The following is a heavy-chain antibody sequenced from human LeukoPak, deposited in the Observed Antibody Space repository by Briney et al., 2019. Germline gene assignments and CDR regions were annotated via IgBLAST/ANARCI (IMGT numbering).Heavy chain of an antibody. J-gene: IGHJ4*02. CDR3: ARGLKKVAGTIYYFDY. CDR2: MNPNSGNT. CDR1: GYTFTSYD. Sequence: ASVKVSCKVSGYTFTSYDINWVRQATGQGLEWMGWMNPNSGNTGYAQKFQGRVTITRNTSISTAYMELSSLRSEDTAVYYCARGLKKVAGTIYYFDYWGQGTLVTVSS. D-gene: IGHD6-19*01. V-gene: IGHV1-8*03.